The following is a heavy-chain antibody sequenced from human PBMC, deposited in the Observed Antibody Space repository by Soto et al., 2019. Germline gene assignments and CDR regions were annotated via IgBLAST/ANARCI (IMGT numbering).Heavy chain of an antibody. CDR1: GYSFTSYW. Sequence: PGESLKISCKGSGYSFTSYWIGWVRQMPGKGLEWMGTIYPGDSETTYSPSFQGQVTISADKSIRTAHLQWTSLKASDTAMYYCARLDSSGYHLVDYRGQGTLVTVSS. J-gene: IGHJ4*02. CDR2: IYPGDSET. CDR3: ARLDSSGYHLVDY. D-gene: IGHD3-22*01. V-gene: IGHV5-51*01.